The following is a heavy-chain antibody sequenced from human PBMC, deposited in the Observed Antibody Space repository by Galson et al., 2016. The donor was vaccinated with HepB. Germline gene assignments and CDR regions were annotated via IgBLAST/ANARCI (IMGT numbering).Heavy chain of an antibody. CDR2: INAGNAHT. CDR3: ARSKPGGIAGAGGTFDI. D-gene: IGHD6-13*01. Sequence: SVQVSCKASGYTFNSYALHWVRQAPGQRLEWMGWINAGNAHTKYSQKFQGRVTITRDTSATTAYMELRSLRSEDTAVFYCARSKPGGIAGAGGTFDIWGQGTMVTVSS. J-gene: IGHJ3*02. CDR1: GYTFNSYA. V-gene: IGHV1-3*01.